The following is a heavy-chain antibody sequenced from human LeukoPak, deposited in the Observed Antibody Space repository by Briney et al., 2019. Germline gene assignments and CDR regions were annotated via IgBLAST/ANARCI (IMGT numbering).Heavy chain of an antibody. V-gene: IGHV4-59*12. D-gene: IGHD3-22*01. J-gene: IGHJ4*02. CDR2: IYYSGST. CDR1: GGSISSYY. CDR3: ARAPYYYDSSPIY. Sequence: SETLSLTCTVSGGSISSYYRSWIRQPPGKGLEWIGYIYYSGSTNYNPSLKSRVTISVDTSKNQFSLKLSSVTAADTAVYYCARAPYYYDSSPIYWGQGTLVTVSS.